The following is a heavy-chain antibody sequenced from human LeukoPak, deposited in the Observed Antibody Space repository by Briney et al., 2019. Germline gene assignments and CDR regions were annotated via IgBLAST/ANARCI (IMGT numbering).Heavy chain of an antibody. V-gene: IGHV4-31*03. CDR2: IDYRGNT. Sequence: SETLSLTCTVSGGFFSSACDYWSWLREHPGKGLEWIGYIDYRGNTFYNPSRQSRVTISADMSKAQFSLNLSSVTAADTAIYYCARQDWQSYHLDYWGQGTLATVSS. D-gene: IGHD3/OR15-3a*01. J-gene: IGHJ4*02. CDR3: ARQDWQSYHLDY. CDR1: GGFFSSACDY.